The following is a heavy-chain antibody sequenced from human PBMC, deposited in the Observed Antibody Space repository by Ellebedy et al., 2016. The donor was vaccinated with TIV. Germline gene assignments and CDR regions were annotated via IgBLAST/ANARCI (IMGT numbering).Heavy chain of an antibody. CDR3: AGPMVGVAGEIDY. CDR1: KFTFSRYS. J-gene: IGHJ4*02. V-gene: IGHV3-21*06. D-gene: IGHD6-19*01. CDR2: ISSSSTYI. Sequence: GESLKISXAASKFTFSRYSMNWVRQAPEKGLEWVSSISSSSTYIYYADSVKGRFTISRDNTKNSLYLQMNSLRAEDTAVYYCAGPMVGVAGEIDYWGQGTLVTVSS.